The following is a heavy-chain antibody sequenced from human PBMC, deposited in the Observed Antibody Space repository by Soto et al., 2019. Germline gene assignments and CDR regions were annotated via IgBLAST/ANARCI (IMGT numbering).Heavy chain of an antibody. D-gene: IGHD6-13*01. CDR1: GYTFTSYG. J-gene: IGHJ6*02. CDR3: ARELEGPPAAGSYYYYYGMDV. Sequence: ASVKVSCKASGYTFTSYGISWVRQAPGQGLEWMGWINAFNGTTNYAQKLQGRVTITADESTSTAYMELSSLRSEDTAVYYCARELEGPPAAGSYYYYYGMDVWGQGTTVTVSS. CDR2: INAFNGTT. V-gene: IGHV1-18*01.